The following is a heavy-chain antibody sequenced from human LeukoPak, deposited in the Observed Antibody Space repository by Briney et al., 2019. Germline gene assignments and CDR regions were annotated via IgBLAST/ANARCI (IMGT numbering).Heavy chain of an antibody. CDR1: GXTFSDYY. CDR2: ISSSSSYT. V-gene: IGHV3-11*03. J-gene: IGHJ4*02. CDR3: ARYSRFEWYGRRREYYFDY. D-gene: IGHD3-10*01. Sequence: PGGSLRLSCAASGXTFSDYYMSWIRQAPGKGLEWVSYISSSSSYTNYADSVKGRFTISRDNAKNSLYLQMNSLRAEDTAVYYCARYSRFEWYGRRREYYFDYWGQGTLVTVSS.